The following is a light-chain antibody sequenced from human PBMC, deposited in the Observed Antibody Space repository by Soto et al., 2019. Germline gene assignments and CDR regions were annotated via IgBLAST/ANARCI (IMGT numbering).Light chain of an antibody. CDR3: QQRSNWPST. CDR2: DAS. V-gene: IGKV3-11*01. Sequence: EIVLTQSPATLSLSPGERATLSCRASQSVSSYLAWYQQKPGQAPRLLIYDASNRATGIPARFSGSGSGTDVTLTISSLEPEDVGVYYCQQRSNWPSTFGGGTKVEIK. J-gene: IGKJ4*01. CDR1: QSVSSY.